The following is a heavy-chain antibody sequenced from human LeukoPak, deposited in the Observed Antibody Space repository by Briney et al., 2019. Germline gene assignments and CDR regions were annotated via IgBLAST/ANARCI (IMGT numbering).Heavy chain of an antibody. CDR1: GDSVSSNRAA. D-gene: IGHD3-10*01. CDR2: TYYRSRWYN. Sequence: QTLSLTCAISGDSVSSNRAAWNWIRQSPSRGLEWLGRTYYRSRWYNDYAVSVKSRITINPDTSKNQFSLRLNSVTPEDTAVYYCARASDGSGSYNDYWGQGTLVTVSS. J-gene: IGHJ4*02. CDR3: ARASDGSGSYNDY. V-gene: IGHV6-1*01.